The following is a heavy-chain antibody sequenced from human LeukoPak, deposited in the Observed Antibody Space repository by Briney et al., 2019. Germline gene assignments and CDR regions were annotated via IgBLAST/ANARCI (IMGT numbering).Heavy chain of an antibody. J-gene: IGHJ5*02. CDR2: IYYSGST. CDR3: ARGNHGDYDEGSQLNWFDP. D-gene: IGHD4-17*01. V-gene: IGHV4-39*07. Sequence: SETLSLTCTVSGGSISSSSYYWGWVRQPPGTGREWVGSIYYSGSTYYNPSLKSRVTISVDTSKNQFSLKLSSVTAADTAVYYCARGNHGDYDEGSQLNWFDPWGQGTLVTVSS. CDR1: GGSISSSSYY.